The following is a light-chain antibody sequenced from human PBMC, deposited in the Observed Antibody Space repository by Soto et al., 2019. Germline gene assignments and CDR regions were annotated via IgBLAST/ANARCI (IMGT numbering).Light chain of an antibody. Sequence: DIQMTQSPSSLSASVGDRVTITCRASQGISNYLAWYQQKPGKVPKLLIYAASTLQSAVPSRFSGSGSGTDFTLTISSLQPEDVATYYCQKYNSALITFGQGTRLEIK. V-gene: IGKV1-27*01. CDR2: AAS. CDR1: QGISNY. CDR3: QKYNSALIT. J-gene: IGKJ5*01.